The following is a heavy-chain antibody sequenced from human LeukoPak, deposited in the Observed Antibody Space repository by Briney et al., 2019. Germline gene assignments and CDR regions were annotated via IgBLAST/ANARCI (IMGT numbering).Heavy chain of an antibody. CDR2: INHSGST. D-gene: IGHD6-13*01. CDR1: GGSFSGYY. Sequence: SETLSLTCAVYGGSFSGYYWSWIRQPPGKGLEWIGEINHSGSTNYNPSLKSRVTISVDTSKNQFSLKLSPVTAADTAVYYCARATVPYSSSYYYWGQGTLVTVSS. V-gene: IGHV4-34*01. CDR3: ARATVPYSSSYYY. J-gene: IGHJ4*02.